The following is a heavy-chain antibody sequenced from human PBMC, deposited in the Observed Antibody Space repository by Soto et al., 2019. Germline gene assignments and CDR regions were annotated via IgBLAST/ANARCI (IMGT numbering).Heavy chain of an antibody. D-gene: IGHD4-4*01. CDR1: GFSFSGYW. J-gene: IGHJ5*02. CDR2: IKEDGTEQ. CDR3: AITTSTVSYWFDP. Sequence: QLMQSGGGLARPGGSLRLSCAASGFSFSGYWMSWVRQAPGKGPEWVANIKEDGTEQHYVDSVKWRFTISRDNSENSLFLQMNNLRAEDSAIYYCAITTSTVSYWFDPWGPGTQVTVSS. V-gene: IGHV3-7*03.